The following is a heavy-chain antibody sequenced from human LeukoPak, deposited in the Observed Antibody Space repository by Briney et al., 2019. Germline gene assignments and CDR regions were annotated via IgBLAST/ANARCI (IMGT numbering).Heavy chain of an antibody. CDR3: ARAPPMVRGVLGN. CDR1: GYTFTSYA. Sequence: ASVKVSCKASGYTFTSYAMHWVRQAPGQRLEWMGWINAGNGNTKYSQKFQGRVTITRNTSISTAYMELSSLRSEDTAVYYCARAPPMVRGVLGNWGQGTLVTVSS. D-gene: IGHD3-10*01. J-gene: IGHJ4*02. CDR2: INAGNGNT. V-gene: IGHV1-3*01.